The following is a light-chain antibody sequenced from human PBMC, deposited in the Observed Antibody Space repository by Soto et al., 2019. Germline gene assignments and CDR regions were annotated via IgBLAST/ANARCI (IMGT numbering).Light chain of an antibody. CDR1: QSISSY. CDR3: QQSYSTPT. Sequence: DSQMTQSPSSLSASVGDRVTITCRASQSISSYLNWYQQKPGKAPKLLIYAASSLQSGVPSRFSGSGSGTDFTLTISSLQPEDVATYYCQQSYSTPTFGQGTKVEIK. CDR2: AAS. V-gene: IGKV1-39*01. J-gene: IGKJ1*01.